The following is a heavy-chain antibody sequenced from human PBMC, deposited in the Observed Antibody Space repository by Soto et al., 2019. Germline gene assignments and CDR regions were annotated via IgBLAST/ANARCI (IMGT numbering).Heavy chain of an antibody. J-gene: IGHJ4*02. CDR3: ARTKGVFDY. V-gene: IGHV3-11*01. Sequence: GGSLRLSCAVSGFTFSDHYMSWIRQAPGKGLEWVSYISGSGSSISYADSVKGRFTISRDNAKNSLYLQMNSLTAEDTAVFYCARTKGVFDYWGQGALVTVSS. CDR1: GFTFSDHY. CDR2: ISGSGSSI.